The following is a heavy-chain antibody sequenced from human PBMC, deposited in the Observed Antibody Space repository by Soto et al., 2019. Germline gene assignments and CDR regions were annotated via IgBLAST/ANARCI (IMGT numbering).Heavy chain of an antibody. V-gene: IGHV1-69*13. CDR3: ARGGRVIAVAGTSVRAFDI. CDR2: IIPIFGTA. CDR1: GGTFSSYA. J-gene: IGHJ3*02. Sequence: ASVKVSCKASGGTFSSYAISWVRQAPGQGLEWMGGIIPIFGTANYAQKFQGRVTITADESTSTAYMELSSLRSEDTAVYYCARGGRVIAVAGTSVRAFDIWGQGTMVT. D-gene: IGHD6-19*01.